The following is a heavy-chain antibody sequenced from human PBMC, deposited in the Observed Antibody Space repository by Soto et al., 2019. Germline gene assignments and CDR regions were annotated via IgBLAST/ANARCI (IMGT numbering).Heavy chain of an antibody. J-gene: IGHJ4*02. D-gene: IGHD2-15*01. CDR1: GFTFSSYG. Sequence: QVQLVESGGGVVQPGRSLRLSCAASGFTFSSYGMHWVRQAPGKGLEWVAVISYDGSNKYYADSVKGRFTISRDNSKNKLYLQMNGLRAEATAVYYCAKDAPPNCSGGSCHSTPDYWGQGSLVTVSS. CDR2: ISYDGSNK. V-gene: IGHV3-30*18. CDR3: AKDAPPNCSGGSCHSTPDY.